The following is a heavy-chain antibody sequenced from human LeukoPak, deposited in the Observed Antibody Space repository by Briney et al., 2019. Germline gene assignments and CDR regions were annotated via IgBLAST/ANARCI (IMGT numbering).Heavy chain of an antibody. Sequence: GESLKISCKGSGYSFTSYWIGWVRHMPGQGLEWMGTIHPRDSDARYSPSFQGQVTSSADQYISTAFLQWSSLKASDTVVYYCAKVGPSSSCDYWGQGTGVSVSS. CDR2: IHPRDSDA. CDR3: AKVGPSSSCDY. D-gene: IGHD6-13*01. V-gene: IGHV5-51*01. J-gene: IGHJ4*02. CDR1: GYSFTSYW.